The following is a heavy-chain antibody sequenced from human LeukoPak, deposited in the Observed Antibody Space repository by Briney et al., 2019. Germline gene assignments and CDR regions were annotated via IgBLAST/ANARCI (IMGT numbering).Heavy chain of an antibody. D-gene: IGHD5-18*01. CDR2: IYYSGST. Sequence: SETLSLTCTVSGGSISSYYWSWIRQPPGKGLEWIGYIYYSGSTNYNPSLKSRVTISVDTSKNQFSLKLSSVTAADTAVYYCARGRYSYGDAVDFDYWGQGTLVTVSS. J-gene: IGHJ4*02. CDR1: GGSISSYY. CDR3: ARGRYSYGDAVDFDY. V-gene: IGHV4-59*12.